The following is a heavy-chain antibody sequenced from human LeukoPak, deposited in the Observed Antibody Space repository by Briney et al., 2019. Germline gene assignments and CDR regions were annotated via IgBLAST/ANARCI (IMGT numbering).Heavy chain of an antibody. D-gene: IGHD3-9*01. J-gene: IGHJ5*02. CDR1: GFTFSSYA. CDR3: GRNDILTGPSRFDP. V-gene: IGHV3-23*01. CDR2: ISGSGGST. Sequence: GGSLRLSCAASGFTFSSYAMSWVRQAPGKGLEWVSAISGSGGSTYHADSVKGRFTISRDNSKNTLYLQMNSLRAEDTAVYYCGRNDILTGPSRFDPWGQGTLVTVSS.